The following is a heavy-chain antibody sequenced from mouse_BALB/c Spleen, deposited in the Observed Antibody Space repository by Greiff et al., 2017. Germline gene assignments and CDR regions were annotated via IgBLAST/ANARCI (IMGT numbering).Heavy chain of an antibody. Sequence: QVQLQQSGPELVKPGASVRISCKASGYTFTSYYIHWVKQRPGQGLEWIGWIYPGNVNTKYNEKFKGKATLTADKSSSTAYMQLSSLTSEDSAVYFCARYGSSYSWFAYWGQGTLVTVSA. V-gene: IGHV1S56*01. CDR2: IYPGNVNT. J-gene: IGHJ3*01. CDR3: ARYGSSYSWFAY. CDR1: GYTFTSYY. D-gene: IGHD1-1*01.